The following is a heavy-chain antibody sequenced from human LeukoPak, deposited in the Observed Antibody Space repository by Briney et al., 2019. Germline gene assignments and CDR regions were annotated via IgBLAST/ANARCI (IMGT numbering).Heavy chain of an antibody. J-gene: IGHJ3*02. CDR3: ARLRSNWNADAFDI. D-gene: IGHD1-1*01. Sequence: PGGSLRLSCAASGFTFSSYSMNWVRQAPGKGLEWVSYISSSSSTIYYADSVKGRFTISRDNAKNSLYLQMNSLRAEDTAVYYCARLRSNWNADAFDIWGQGTMVTVSS. V-gene: IGHV3-48*01. CDR2: ISSSSSTI. CDR1: GFTFSSYS.